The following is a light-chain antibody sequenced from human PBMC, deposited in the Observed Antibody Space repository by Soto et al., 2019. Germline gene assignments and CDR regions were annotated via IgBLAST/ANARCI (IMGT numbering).Light chain of an antibody. CDR1: QGISGS. CDR3: QQYNSYGSWT. J-gene: IGKJ1*01. V-gene: IGKV1-5*03. Sequence: DIQMTHSPSTLSASVGDRVTITCRASQGISGSLAWYQQRPGKAPKLLIYETSTLESGVPSRFSDSASGTEFTLTISSLQPDDFATYYCQQYNSYGSWTFGQGTKVDIK. CDR2: ETS.